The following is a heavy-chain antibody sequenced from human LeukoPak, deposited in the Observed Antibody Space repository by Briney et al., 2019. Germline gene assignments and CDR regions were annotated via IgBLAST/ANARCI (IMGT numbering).Heavy chain of an antibody. CDR3: AIDMGTIGSGYYYYMDV. D-gene: IGHD5-24*01. Sequence: GGSLRLSCAASGFTFSSYSMNWVRQAPGKGLEWVSSISSSSSYIYYADSVKGRFTISRDNAKNSLYLQMNSLRAEDTAVYYCAIDMGTIGSGYYYYMDVWGKGTTVTVSS. CDR2: ISSSSSYI. V-gene: IGHV3-21*01. CDR1: GFTFSSYS. J-gene: IGHJ6*03.